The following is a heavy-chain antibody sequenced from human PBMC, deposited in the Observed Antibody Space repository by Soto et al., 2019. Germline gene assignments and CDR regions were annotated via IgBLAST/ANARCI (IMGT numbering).Heavy chain of an antibody. CDR2: ISGSGGST. CDR1: GFTFSSYA. V-gene: IGHV3-23*01. J-gene: IGHJ6*02. Sequence: PGGSLRLSCAASGFTFSSYAMSWVRQAPGKGLEWVSAISGSGGSTYYADSVKGRFTISRDNSKNTLYLQMNSLRAEDTAVYYCAKALGGDIVVVPAAADYYYGMDVWGQGTTVTVSS. D-gene: IGHD2-2*01. CDR3: AKALGGDIVVVPAAADYYYGMDV.